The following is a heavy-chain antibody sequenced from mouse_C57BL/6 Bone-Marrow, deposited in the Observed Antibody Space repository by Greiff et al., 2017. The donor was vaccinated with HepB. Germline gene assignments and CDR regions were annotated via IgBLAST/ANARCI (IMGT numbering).Heavy chain of an antibody. D-gene: IGHD1-1*01. CDR1: GYAFSSYW. V-gene: IGHV1-80*01. CDR2: IYPGDGDT. J-gene: IGHJ3*01. CDR3: ARTTTVPWFAY. Sequence: VQLQESGAELVKPGASVKISCKASGYAFSSYWMNWVKQRPGKGLEWIGQIYPGDGDTNYNGKFKGKATLTADKSSSTAYMQLSSLTSEDSAVYFCARTTTVPWFAYWGQGTLVTVSA.